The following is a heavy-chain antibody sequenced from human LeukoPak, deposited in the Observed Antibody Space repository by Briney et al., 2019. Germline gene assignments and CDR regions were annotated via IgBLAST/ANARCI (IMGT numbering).Heavy chain of an antibody. D-gene: IGHD4-17*01. CDR1: GFTFSSNY. CDR3: TTESLRTVTTHTLRGPFDY. CDR2: IKSKTDGGTT. Sequence: PGGSLRLSCAASGFTFSSNYMSWVRQAPGKGLEWVGRIKSKTDGGTTDYAAPVKGRFTISRDDSKNTLYLQMNSLKTEDTAVYYCTTESLRTVTTHTLRGPFDYWGQGTLVTVSS. V-gene: IGHV3-15*01. J-gene: IGHJ4*02.